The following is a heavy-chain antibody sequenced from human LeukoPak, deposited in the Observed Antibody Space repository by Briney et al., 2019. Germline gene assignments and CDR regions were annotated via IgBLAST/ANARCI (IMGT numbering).Heavy chain of an antibody. Sequence: PGGSLRLSCAASGFTLSSYAMNWVRQAPGKGLEWVSTISGSGSSTYYADSVKGRFTISRGNSKNTLYLQMNSLRVEDTAVYYCAKGLLIKKVSVYGMDVWGQGTTVTVSS. CDR3: AKGLLIKKVSVYGMDV. V-gene: IGHV3-23*01. CDR2: ISGSGSST. D-gene: IGHD6-6*01. CDR1: GFTLSSYA. J-gene: IGHJ6*02.